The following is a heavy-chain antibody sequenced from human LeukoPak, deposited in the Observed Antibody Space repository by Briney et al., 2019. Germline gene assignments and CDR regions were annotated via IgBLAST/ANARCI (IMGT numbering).Heavy chain of an antibody. V-gene: IGHV4-39*07. J-gene: IGHJ4*02. Sequence: TSETLSLTCTVSGGSISSSSYYWGWIRQPPGKGLEWIGSIYYSGSTYYNPSLKSRVTISVDTSKNQFSLKLSSVTAAGTAVYYCARVISLEWLLPFDYWGQGTLVTVSS. CDR1: GGSISSSSYY. CDR3: ARVISLEWLLPFDY. D-gene: IGHD3-3*01. CDR2: IYYSGST.